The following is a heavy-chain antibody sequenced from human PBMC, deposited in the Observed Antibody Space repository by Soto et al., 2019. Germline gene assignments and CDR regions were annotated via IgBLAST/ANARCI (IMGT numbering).Heavy chain of an antibody. CDR3: VREAPCSNGVCQFDY. V-gene: IGHV3-48*03. D-gene: IGHD2-8*01. Sequence: PVGSLRLSCAASGFTFSPYEMSWVRQAPEKGLEWISYISSSGSTIHYADSVKGRFSISRDNAKKSLFLQMNSLRAEDTAVYYCVREAPCSNGVCQFDYWGRGTLVTV. J-gene: IGHJ4*02. CDR1: GFTFSPYE. CDR2: ISSSGSTI.